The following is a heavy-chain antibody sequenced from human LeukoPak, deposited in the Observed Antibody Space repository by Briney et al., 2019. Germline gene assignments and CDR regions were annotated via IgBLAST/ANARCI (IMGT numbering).Heavy chain of an antibody. CDR3: ASVYKHGMDV. CDR2: LNPSGGSS. J-gene: IGHJ6*02. CDR1: GYTVTSYY. Sequence: ASVKVSCKASGYTVTSYYMHWVRQAPGQGLEWMAILNPSGGSSNYAQKFQGRATLTRATSTGTVYMELSSLRSEDAAVYYCASVYKHGMDVWGQGTTVIVSS. V-gene: IGHV1-46*01. D-gene: IGHD5-24*01.